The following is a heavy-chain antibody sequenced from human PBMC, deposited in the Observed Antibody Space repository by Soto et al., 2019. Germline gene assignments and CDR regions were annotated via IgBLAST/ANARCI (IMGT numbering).Heavy chain of an antibody. CDR3: ARDTCTNGVCYGDY. Sequence: ASVKVSCKAVGYTFSTSAIQWVRQAPGQRLEWMGWISAGDGNTRYSQTFQGRVTFTSDTSASTGYMELSGLTSEDTAVYFCARDTCTNGVCYGDYWGQGTLITVSS. CDR1: GYTFSTSA. D-gene: IGHD2-8*01. CDR2: ISAGDGNT. V-gene: IGHV1-3*01. J-gene: IGHJ4*02.